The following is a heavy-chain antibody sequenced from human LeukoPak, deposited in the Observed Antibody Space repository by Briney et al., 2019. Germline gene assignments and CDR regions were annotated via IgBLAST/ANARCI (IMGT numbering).Heavy chain of an antibody. D-gene: IGHD6-13*01. V-gene: IGHV3-7*03. CDR2: IKQDGSEK. CDR3: ARVSRGSSWSLDY. J-gene: IGHJ4*02. Sequence: GGSLRLSCAASGFSFSSYWMSWVRQTPGKGLKWVANIKQDGSEKYYVDSVKGRFTISRDNAKNSLSLQMNSLRAEDTAVYYCARVSRGSSWSLDYWGQGTLVTVSS. CDR1: GFSFSSYW.